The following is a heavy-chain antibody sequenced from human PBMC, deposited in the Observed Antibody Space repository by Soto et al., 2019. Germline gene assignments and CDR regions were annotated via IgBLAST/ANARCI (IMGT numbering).Heavy chain of an antibody. CDR3: TRAYDIYYYGSGTNPPGDY. CDR2: IRSKANSYAT. J-gene: IGHJ4*02. Sequence: EVQLVESGGGLVQPGGSLKLSCAASGFTFSGSAMHWVRQASGKGLEWVGRIRSKANSYATAYAASVKGRFTISRDDSKNTAYLKMSSLKTEDTAMYYCTRAYDIYYYGSGTNPPGDYWGQGTLVTVSS. D-gene: IGHD3-10*01. V-gene: IGHV3-73*01. CDR1: GFTFSGSA.